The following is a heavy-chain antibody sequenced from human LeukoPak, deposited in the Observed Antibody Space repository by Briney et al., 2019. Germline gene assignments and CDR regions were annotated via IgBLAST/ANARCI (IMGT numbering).Heavy chain of an antibody. CDR3: ARGGSYYYDSSGYYPQEDYFDY. V-gene: IGHV3-7*01. D-gene: IGHD3-22*01. CDR2: IKQDGSEK. CDR1: GFTFSSYW. Sequence: GGSLRLSCAASGFTFSSYWMSWVRQAPGKGLEWVANIKQDGSEKYYVDSVKGRFTISRDNAKNSLYLQMNSLRAGDTAVYYCARGGSYYYDSSGYYPQEDYFDYWGQGTLVTVSS. J-gene: IGHJ4*02.